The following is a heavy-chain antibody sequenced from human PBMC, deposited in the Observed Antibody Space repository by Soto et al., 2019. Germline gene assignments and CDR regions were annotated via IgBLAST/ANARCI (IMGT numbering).Heavy chain of an antibody. CDR2: ISYDGSKN. V-gene: IGHV3-30-3*01. D-gene: IGHD2-2*01. Sequence: PGGSLRLSCAASGFTFSSYSMHWVRQAPGKGLEWVSVISYDGSKNYYAYSVKGRFTISRYNSKNTLYLQMNSLRAEDTAVYYCARSPGDCSSTSCPTYYYGMDGWGQGTTVTAP. J-gene: IGHJ6*02. CDR1: GFTFSSYS. CDR3: ARSPGDCSSTSCPTYYYGMDG.